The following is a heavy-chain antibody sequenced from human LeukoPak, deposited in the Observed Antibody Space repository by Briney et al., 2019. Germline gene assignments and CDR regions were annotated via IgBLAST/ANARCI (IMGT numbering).Heavy chain of an antibody. Sequence: GRSLRPSCAASGFNFRTYGMHWVRQAPGKGLEWVAVISYDGHNKEHADPVKGRFTISRDNPKNMLYLQMNSLRAEDTAVYYCATTSSWYAFDIWGQGTMVTVSS. CDR1: GFNFRTYG. D-gene: IGHD6-19*01. V-gene: IGHV3-30*03. CDR3: ATTSSWYAFDI. J-gene: IGHJ3*02. CDR2: ISYDGHNK.